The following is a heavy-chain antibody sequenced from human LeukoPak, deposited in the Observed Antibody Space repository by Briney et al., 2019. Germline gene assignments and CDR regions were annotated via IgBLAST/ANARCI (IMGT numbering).Heavy chain of an antibody. D-gene: IGHD6-19*01. CDR1: GGSISSSSYY. CDR2: IYYSGST. Sequence: SETLSLTCTVSGGSISSSSYYWGWIRQPPGKGLEWIGSIYYSGSTYYNPSLKSRVTISVDTSKNQFSLKLSSVTAADTAVYYCARHYPTDGIAVAGQMGGYMDVWGKGTTVTVSS. V-gene: IGHV4-39*01. J-gene: IGHJ6*03. CDR3: ARHYPTDGIAVAGQMGGYMDV.